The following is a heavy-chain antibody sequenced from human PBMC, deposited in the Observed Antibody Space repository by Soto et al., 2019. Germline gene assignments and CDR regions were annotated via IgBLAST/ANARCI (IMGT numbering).Heavy chain of an antibody. Sequence: EVHLVESGGGLVMPEESLRLSCAASGFTFIGYNMKWVRQAPGKGLEWVASISTSSIEIFYSDLVRGRFTIFRDNARNSLYLQMNSLRAADTAVYYCATIVDHDGFDVWGQGPTVTVSS. CDR2: ISTSSIEI. V-gene: IGHV3-21*06. CDR1: GFTFIGYN. CDR3: ATIVDHDGFDV. D-gene: IGHD3-16*02. J-gene: IGHJ3*01.